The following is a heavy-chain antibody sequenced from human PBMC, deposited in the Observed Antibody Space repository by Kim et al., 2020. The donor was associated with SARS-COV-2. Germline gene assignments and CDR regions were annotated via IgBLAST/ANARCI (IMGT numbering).Heavy chain of an antibody. Sequence: ASVKVSCKASGYTFTSYGISWVRQAPGQGLEWMGWISAYNGNTNYAQKLQGRVTMTTDTSTSTAYMELRSLRSDDTAVYYCARDGRGAAMVRGWNWFDPWGQGTLVTVSS. V-gene: IGHV1-18*01. CDR1: GYTFTSYG. J-gene: IGHJ5*02. D-gene: IGHD3-10*01. CDR3: ARDGRGAAMVRGWNWFDP. CDR2: ISAYNGNT.